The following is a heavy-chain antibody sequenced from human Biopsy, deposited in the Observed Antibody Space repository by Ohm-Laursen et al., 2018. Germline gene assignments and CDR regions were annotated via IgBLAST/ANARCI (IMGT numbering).Heavy chain of an antibody. D-gene: IGHD5-24*01. CDR3: ARTDDFNFDFDY. Sequence: ASVKVSCKASGYTFTDYYMHWVRQAPGQGLEWMGIINPSGGDTTYAQNFQGRLIMTRDTSTSTVYMELSSLTSEDTAVYSCARTDDFNFDFDYWGQGTLVTVSS. V-gene: IGHV1-46*01. J-gene: IGHJ4*02. CDR1: GYTFTDYY. CDR2: INPSGGDT.